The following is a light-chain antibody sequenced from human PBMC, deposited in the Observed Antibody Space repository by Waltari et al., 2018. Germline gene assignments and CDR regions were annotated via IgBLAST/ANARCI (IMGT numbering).Light chain of an antibody. J-gene: IGLJ2*01. CDR1: NIGSKS. Sequence: SYVVTQSPSVSVAPGETARITCGGDNIGSKSVHWYQQRPDQAPVLFITYDSDRPSGIPGRFAVSSAGNTATLTISWVEAEDEADYYCLVWHSTIDHQGVFGGGTKLTVL. CDR3: LVWHSTIDHQGV. V-gene: IGLV3-21*04. CDR2: YDS.